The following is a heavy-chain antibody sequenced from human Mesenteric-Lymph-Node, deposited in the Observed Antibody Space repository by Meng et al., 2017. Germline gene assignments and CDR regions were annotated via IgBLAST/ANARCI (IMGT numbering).Heavy chain of an antibody. D-gene: IGHD3-16*01. CDR2: ISGSGAFT. V-gene: IGHV3-23*01. J-gene: IGHJ4*02. CDR1: GFTFSSYW. CDR3: AKETIPTYEFVWGSYDY. Sequence: GESLKISCAASGFTFSSYWMSWVRQAPGKGLEWVATISGSGAFTSNADSVKGRLTISRDNSKNMLYLQMNSLRAEDTAVYYCAKETIPTYEFVWGSYDYWGQGTLVTVSS.